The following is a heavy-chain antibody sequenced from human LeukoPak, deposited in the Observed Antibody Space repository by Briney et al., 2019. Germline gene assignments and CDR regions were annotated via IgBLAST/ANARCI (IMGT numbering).Heavy chain of an antibody. V-gene: IGHV3-7*01. Sequence: PGGSLRLSRAASGFTLSYYWMSWVRQAPGKGLEWVANIKQDGSEKYYVDSVKGRFTISRDNAKNSLYLQMNSLKAEDTAVYYCARYGNGAWLGHYAFDMWGQGTMVTVSS. CDR1: GFTLSYYW. CDR3: ARYGNGAWLGHYAFDM. CDR2: IKQDGSEK. J-gene: IGHJ3*02. D-gene: IGHD6-19*01.